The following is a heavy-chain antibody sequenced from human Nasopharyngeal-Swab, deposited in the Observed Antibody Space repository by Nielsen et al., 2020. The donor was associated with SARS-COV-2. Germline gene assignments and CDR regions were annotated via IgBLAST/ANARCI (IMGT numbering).Heavy chain of an antibody. CDR1: GFTFSSYA. J-gene: IGHJ4*02. Sequence: GGSLRLSCVASGFTFSSYAMSWVRQAPGKGLEWVSAISGSGGSTYYADSVKGRFTISRDNSKSTLYLQMNSLRAEDTAVYYCAKWEAPWYSSGWYFDYWGQGTLVTVSS. D-gene: IGHD6-19*01. CDR3: AKWEAPWYSSGWYFDY. V-gene: IGHV3-23*01. CDR2: ISGSGGST.